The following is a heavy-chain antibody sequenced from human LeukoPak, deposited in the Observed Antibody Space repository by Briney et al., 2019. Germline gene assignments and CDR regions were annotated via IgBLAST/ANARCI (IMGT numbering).Heavy chain of an antibody. V-gene: IGHV4-61*02. CDR3: AREEYRSSHSYYFDY. CDR1: GGSISSGSYY. D-gene: IGHD2-15*01. J-gene: IGHJ4*02. Sequence: PSQTLSLTCTVSGGSISSGSYYWSWIRQPAGKGLEWIGRIYTSGSTNYNPSLKSRVTISVDTSKNQFSLKLSSVTAADTAVYYCAREEYRSSHSYYFDYWGQGTLVTVSS. CDR2: IYTSGST.